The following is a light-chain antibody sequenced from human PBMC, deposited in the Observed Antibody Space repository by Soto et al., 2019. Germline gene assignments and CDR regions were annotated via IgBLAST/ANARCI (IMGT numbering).Light chain of an antibody. CDR2: EAR. CDR1: QSISSW. V-gene: IGKV1-5*01. Sequence: DIQMTQSPSTLSASVGDRVTITCRASQSISSWLAWYLQKPGKAPKLLIYEARNLESGVPSRFSGSGSGTEFTLTVSSLQPDAFATYYCQQYDSYPSTFGQGTKVEIK. CDR3: QQYDSYPST. J-gene: IGKJ1*01.